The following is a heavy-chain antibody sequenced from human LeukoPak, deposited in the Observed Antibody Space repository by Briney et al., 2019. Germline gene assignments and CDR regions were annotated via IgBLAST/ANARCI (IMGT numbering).Heavy chain of an antibody. V-gene: IGHV4-39*07. CDR1: GGSISSSSYY. J-gene: IGHJ4*02. Sequence: PSETLSLTCTVSGGSISSSSYYWGWIRQPPGKGLEWIGSIYYSGSTYYNPSLKSRVTISVDTSKNQFSLKLSPVTAADTAVYYCARDHATSSSWYGHAYWGQGTLVTVSS. D-gene: IGHD6-13*01. CDR2: IYYSGST. CDR3: ARDHATSSSWYGHAY.